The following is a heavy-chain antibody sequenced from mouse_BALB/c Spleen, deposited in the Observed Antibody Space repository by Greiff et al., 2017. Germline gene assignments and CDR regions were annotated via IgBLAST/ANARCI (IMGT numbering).Heavy chain of an antibody. V-gene: IGHV3-2*02. J-gene: IGHJ3*01. CDR1: GYSITSDYA. Sequence: VQLKESGPGLVKPSQSLSLTCTVTGYSITSDYAWNWIRQFPGNKLEWMGYISYSGSTSYNPSLKSRISITRDTSKNQFFLQLNSVTTEDKATYYCARKIYDGYFSWFAYWGQGTLVTVSA. CDR2: ISYSGST. D-gene: IGHD2-3*01. CDR3: ARKIYDGYFSWFAY.